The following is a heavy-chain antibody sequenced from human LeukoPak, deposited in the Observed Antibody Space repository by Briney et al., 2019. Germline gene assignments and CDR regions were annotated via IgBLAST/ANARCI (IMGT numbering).Heavy chain of an antibody. CDR2: ISSSGSTI. J-gene: IGHJ4*02. D-gene: IGHD2-21*01. CDR3: AKAPVTTCRGAYCYPFDY. CDR1: GFTFSDYY. Sequence: PGGSLRLSCAGSGFTFSDYYMSCIRQAPGKGLEWVSYISSSGSTIYYADSVKGRFTISRDSSKNTLYLQMNSLRAGDAAVYYCAKAPVTTCRGAYCYPFDYWSQGTLVTVSS. V-gene: IGHV3-11*01.